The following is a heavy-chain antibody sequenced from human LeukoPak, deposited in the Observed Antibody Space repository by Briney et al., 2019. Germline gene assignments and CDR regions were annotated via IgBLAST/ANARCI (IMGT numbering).Heavy chain of an antibody. D-gene: IGHD2-2*01. CDR3: ARGGVPAAVGYWFDP. Sequence: ASVKVSCKASGGTFSSYTISWVPQAPGQGLEWMGRIIPILGIANYAQKFQGRVTITADKSTSTAYMELSSLRSEDTAVYYCARGGVPAAVGYWFDPWGQGTLVTVSS. CDR1: GGTFSSYT. CDR2: IIPILGIA. V-gene: IGHV1-69*02. J-gene: IGHJ5*02.